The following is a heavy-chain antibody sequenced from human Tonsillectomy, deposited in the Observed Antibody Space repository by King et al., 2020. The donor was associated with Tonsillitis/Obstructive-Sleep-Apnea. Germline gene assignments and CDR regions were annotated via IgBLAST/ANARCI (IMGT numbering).Heavy chain of an antibody. CDR3: ARHKSGRTEFDY. D-gene: IGHD1-1*01. J-gene: IGHJ4*02. CDR1: GYSFPSYL. CDR2: IYPGDSDT. Sequence: VQLVESGAEVKKSGESLKISCKGSGYSFPSYLIAWVRQMPGKGLEWMGIIYPGDSDTSYSPSFQRQVTISTDKSISAAYLQWSSLKASDTAIYYCARHKSGRTEFDYWGQGTRVTVSS. V-gene: IGHV5-51*01.